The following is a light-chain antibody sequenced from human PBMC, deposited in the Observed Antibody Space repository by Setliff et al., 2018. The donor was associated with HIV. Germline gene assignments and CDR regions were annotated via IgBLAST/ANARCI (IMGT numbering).Light chain of an antibody. J-gene: IGLJ1*01. Sequence: QSALAQPRSVSGSPGKSVTISCTGTASDIGNYKYVSWYQQQPDKAPKLIIYDVTKRPSGVPDRFSGSKSGNTASLTISGLQSEDEGDYFCCSYAGTYTSLYVFGAGTKVTVL. CDR2: DVT. CDR1: ASDIGNYKY. CDR3: CSYAGTYTSLYV. V-gene: IGLV2-11*01.